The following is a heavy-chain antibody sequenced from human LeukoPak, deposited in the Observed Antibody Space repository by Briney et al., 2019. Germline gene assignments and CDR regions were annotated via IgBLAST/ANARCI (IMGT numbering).Heavy chain of an antibody. D-gene: IGHD1-26*01. CDR1: GYTFTSYG. Sequence: ASVKVSCKASGYTFTSYGISWVRQAPGQGLEWMGWISAYNGNTNYAQKLQGRVTMTTDTSTSTAYMELRSLRSGDTAVYYCARDQEGANAFDIWGQGTMVTVSS. V-gene: IGHV1-18*01. J-gene: IGHJ3*02. CDR2: ISAYNGNT. CDR3: ARDQEGANAFDI.